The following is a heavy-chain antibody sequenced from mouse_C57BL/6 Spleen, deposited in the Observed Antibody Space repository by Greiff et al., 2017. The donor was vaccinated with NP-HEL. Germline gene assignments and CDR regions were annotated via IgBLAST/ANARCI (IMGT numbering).Heavy chain of an antibody. V-gene: IGHV1-19*01. CDR2: INPYNGGT. CDR3: ARGRMDYGSSYECAY. Sequence: EVQLQQSGPVLVKPGASVKMSCKASGYTFTDYYMNWVKQSHGKSLEWIGVINPYNGGTRYNQQLKGKATLTVDKSSNPASMEHNSLTSEDSADYYCARGRMDYGSSYECAYWGQGTLVTVSA. J-gene: IGHJ3*01. CDR1: GYTFTDYY. D-gene: IGHD1-1*01.